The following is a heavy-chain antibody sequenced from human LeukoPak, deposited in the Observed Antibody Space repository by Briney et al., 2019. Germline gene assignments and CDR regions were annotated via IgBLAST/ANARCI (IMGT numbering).Heavy chain of an antibody. V-gene: IGHV5-51*01. Sequence: GESLKISCKGSGYSFTSYWIGWVRQMPGKSLEWMGIIYPGDSDTRYSPSFQGQVTISADKSISTAYLQWSSLKASDTAMYYCARLKATVVNYYYYGMDVWGQGTTVTVSS. J-gene: IGHJ6*02. CDR3: ARLKATVVNYYYYGMDV. CDR1: GYSFTSYW. D-gene: IGHD4-23*01. CDR2: IYPGDSDT.